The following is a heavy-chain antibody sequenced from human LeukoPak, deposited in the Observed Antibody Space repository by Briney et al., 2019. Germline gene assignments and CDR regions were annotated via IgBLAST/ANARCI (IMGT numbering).Heavy chain of an antibody. V-gene: IGHV4-59*01. CDR3: ARSRKDIVVVPAAYRNYYFDY. CDR1: GGSISSYY. CDR2: IYYSGST. J-gene: IGHJ4*02. D-gene: IGHD2-2*01. Sequence: SETLSLTCTVSGGSISSYYWSWIRQPPGKGLEWIGYIYYSGSTNYNPSLKSRVTISVDTSKNQFSLKLSSVTAADTAVYYCARSRKDIVVVPAAYRNYYFDYWGQGTLVTVSS.